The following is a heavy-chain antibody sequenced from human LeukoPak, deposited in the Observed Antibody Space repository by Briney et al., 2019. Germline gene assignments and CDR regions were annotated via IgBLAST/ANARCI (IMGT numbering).Heavy chain of an antibody. CDR2: ISYDGSNK. Sequence: GGSLRLSCAASGFTFSSYAMHWVRQAPGKGLEWVAVISYDGSNKYYADSVKGRFTISRDNSKNTLYLQMNSLRAEDTAVYYCARDQVPSSPRYYYGMDVWGQRTTVTVSS. V-gene: IGHV3-30*04. J-gene: IGHJ6*02. CDR3: ARDQVPSSPRYYYGMDV. CDR1: GFTFSSYA.